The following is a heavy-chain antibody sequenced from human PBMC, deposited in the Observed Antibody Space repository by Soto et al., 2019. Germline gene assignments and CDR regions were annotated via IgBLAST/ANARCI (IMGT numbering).Heavy chain of an antibody. V-gene: IGHV4-30-4*01. J-gene: IGHJ4*02. CDR3: ARGGSDDYGEHYYFDY. CDR2: IYYSGST. Sequence: QVQLQESGPGLVKPSQTLSLTCTVSGGSISSGDYYWSWIRQPPGKGLEWIGYIYYSGSTYYNPSLKSRVTISVDTSKNQFSLKLSSVTAADTAVYYCARGGSDDYGEHYYFDYWGQGTLVTVSS. CDR1: GGSISSGDYY. D-gene: IGHD4-17*01.